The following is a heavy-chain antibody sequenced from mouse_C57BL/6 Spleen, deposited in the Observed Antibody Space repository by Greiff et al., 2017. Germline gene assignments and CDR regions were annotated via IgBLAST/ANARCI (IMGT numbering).Heavy chain of an antibody. Sequence: EVKLMESGGGLVKPGGSLKLSCAASGFTFRDYGMHWVRQAPEKGLEWVTYISSGSSTIYYADTVKGRFTISRDNAKNTLFLQMTSLRSEDTAMYYCARGSSFDYWGQGTTLTVSS. V-gene: IGHV5-17*01. CDR1: GFTFRDYG. CDR2: ISSGSSTI. J-gene: IGHJ2*01. CDR3: ARGSSFDY. D-gene: IGHD1-1*01.